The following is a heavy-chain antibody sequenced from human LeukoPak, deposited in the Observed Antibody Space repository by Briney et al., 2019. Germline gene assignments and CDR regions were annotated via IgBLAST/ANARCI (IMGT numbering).Heavy chain of an antibody. CDR2: ISSSSSYI. Sequence: GGSLRLSCAASGFTFSSYSMNWVRQAPGKGLEWVSSISSSSSYIYYADSVKGRFTISRDNAKNSLYLQMNSLRAEDTAVYYCARDLTRHWFDPWGQGTLVTVPS. CDR3: ARDLTRHWFDP. CDR1: GFTFSSYS. J-gene: IGHJ5*02. V-gene: IGHV3-21*01.